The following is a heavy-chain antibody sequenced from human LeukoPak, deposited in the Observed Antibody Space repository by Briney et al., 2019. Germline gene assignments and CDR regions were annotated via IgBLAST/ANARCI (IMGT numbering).Heavy chain of an antibody. CDR3: ARSDIVVVVAATSNWFDP. J-gene: IGHJ5*02. Sequence: SVKVSCKASGGTFSSYAISWVRQAPGQGLEWMGGIIPIFGTANYAQKFQGRVTITADKSTSTAYMELSSLRSEDTAVYYCARSDIVVVVAATSNWFDPWGQGTLVTVSS. V-gene: IGHV1-69*06. CDR1: GGTFSSYA. D-gene: IGHD2-15*01. CDR2: IIPIFGTA.